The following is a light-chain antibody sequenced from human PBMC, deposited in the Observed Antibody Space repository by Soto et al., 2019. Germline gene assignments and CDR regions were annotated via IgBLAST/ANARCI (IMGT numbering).Light chain of an antibody. CDR2: AAS. CDR1: QGISNY. J-gene: IGKJ4*01. V-gene: IGKV1-27*01. CDR3: QNYSNVPA. Sequence: DIQMTHSPSSLSASVGDRVTITCRASQGISNYLAWYQQIPVKVPKLLISAASTLQAGLPSRFSGSGSGTDFTLTISRLQPEAVATYYDQNYSNVPAFGGGIKVEIK.